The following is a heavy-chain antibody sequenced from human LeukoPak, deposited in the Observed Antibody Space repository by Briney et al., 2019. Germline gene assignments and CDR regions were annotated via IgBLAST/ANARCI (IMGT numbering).Heavy chain of an antibody. D-gene: IGHD3-10*01. J-gene: IGHJ5*02. CDR3: ARDRRYYGSGSSSPGFDP. V-gene: IGHV1-2*02. Sequence: ASVKVSCKASGYTFTGYYMHWVRQAPGQGLEWVGWINPNSGGTNYAQKFQGRVTMTRDTSISTAYMELSRLRSDDTAVYYCARDRRYYGSGSSSPGFDPWGQGTLVTVSS. CDR1: GYTFTGYY. CDR2: INPNSGGT.